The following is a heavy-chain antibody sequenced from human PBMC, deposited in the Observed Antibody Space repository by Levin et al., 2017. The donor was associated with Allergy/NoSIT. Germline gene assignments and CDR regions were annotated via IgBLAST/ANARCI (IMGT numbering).Heavy chain of an antibody. Sequence: SGGSLRLSCAASGFTFSSYAMSWVRQAPGKGLEWVSAISGSGGSTYYADSVKGRFTISRDNSKNTLYLQMNSLRAEDTAVYYCAKAISSGWCFDYWGQGTLVTVSS. D-gene: IGHD6-19*01. CDR3: AKAISSGWCFDY. CDR2: ISGSGGST. J-gene: IGHJ4*02. V-gene: IGHV3-23*01. CDR1: GFTFSSYA.